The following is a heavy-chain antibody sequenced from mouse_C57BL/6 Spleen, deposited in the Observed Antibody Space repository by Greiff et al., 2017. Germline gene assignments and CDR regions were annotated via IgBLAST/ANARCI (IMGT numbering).Heavy chain of an antibody. J-gene: IGHJ1*03. CDR2: LYPGSGST. CDR3: ASGGDYERWYFDV. V-gene: IGHV1-55*01. CDR1: GYTFTSYW. Sequence: QVQLQQPGAELVKPGASVKMSCKASGYTFTSYWITWVKQRPGQGLEWIGDLYPGSGSTNYNEKFKSKATLTVDTSSSTAYMQLSSLTSEDSAVYYCASGGDYERWYFDVWGTGTTVTVSS. D-gene: IGHD2-4*01.